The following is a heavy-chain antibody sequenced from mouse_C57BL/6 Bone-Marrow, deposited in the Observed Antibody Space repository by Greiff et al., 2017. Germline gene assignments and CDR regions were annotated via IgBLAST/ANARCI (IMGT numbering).Heavy chain of an antibody. Sequence: EVHLVESGGGLVKPGGSLKLSCAASGFTFSSYAMSWVRQTPEKRLEWVATISDGGSYTYYPANVKGRFTISRDNAKNNLYLQMSHLKSEDTAMYYCARGVYYGSSYGWYFDVWGTGTTVTVSS. J-gene: IGHJ1*03. CDR2: ISDGGSYT. V-gene: IGHV5-4*01. CDR3: ARGVYYGSSYGWYFDV. CDR1: GFTFSSYA. D-gene: IGHD1-1*01.